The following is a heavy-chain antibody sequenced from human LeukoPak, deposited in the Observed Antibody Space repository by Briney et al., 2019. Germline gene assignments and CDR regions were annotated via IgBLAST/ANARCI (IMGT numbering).Heavy chain of an antibody. Sequence: TGRSLRLSCAASGFTFSSYAMHWVRQAPGKGLEWVAVISYDGSNKYYADSVKGRFTISRDNSKNTLYLQMNSLRAEDTAVYYCARDLLIVVRGVILPDHIDYWGQEPWSPSPQ. D-gene: IGHD3-10*01. CDR3: ARDLLIVVRGVILPDHIDY. V-gene: IGHV3-30*04. J-gene: IGHJ4*01. CDR1: GFTFSSYA. CDR2: ISYDGSNK.